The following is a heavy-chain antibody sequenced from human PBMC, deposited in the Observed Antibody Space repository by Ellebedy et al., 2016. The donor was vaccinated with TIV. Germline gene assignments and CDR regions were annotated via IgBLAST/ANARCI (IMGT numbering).Heavy chain of an antibody. J-gene: IGHJ6*02. CDR1: GGTFSSYA. CDR3: ARARTVAALNYYYYYGMDV. Sequence: ASVKVSXXASGGTFSSYAISWVRQAPGQGLEWMGGIIPIFGTANYAQKFQGRVTITADESTSTAYMELSSLRSEDTAVYYSARARTVAALNYYYYYGMDVWGQGTTVTVSS. D-gene: IGHD2-15*01. CDR2: IIPIFGTA. V-gene: IGHV1-69*13.